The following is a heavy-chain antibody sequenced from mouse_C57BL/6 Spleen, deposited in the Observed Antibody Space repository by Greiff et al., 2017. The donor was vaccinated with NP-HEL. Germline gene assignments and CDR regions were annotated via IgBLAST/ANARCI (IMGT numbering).Heavy chain of an antibody. CDR3: ARWGNDPLRYFDV. CDR1: GFTFSDYG. V-gene: IGHV5-17*01. Sequence: DVKLVESGGGLVKPGGSLKLSCAASGFTFSDYGMHWVRQAPEKGLEWVAYISSGSSTIYYADTVKGRFTISRDNAKNTLFLQMTSLRSEDTAMYYCARWGNDPLRYFDVWGTGTTVTVSS. CDR2: ISSGSSTI. J-gene: IGHJ1*03.